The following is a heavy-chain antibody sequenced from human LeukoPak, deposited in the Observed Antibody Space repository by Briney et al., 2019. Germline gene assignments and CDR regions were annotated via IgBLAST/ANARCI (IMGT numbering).Heavy chain of an antibody. CDR1: GGSFSGYY. V-gene: IGHV4-34*01. Sequence: PSETLSLTCAVYGGSFSGYYWSWIRQPPGKGLEWIGEINHSGSTNYNPSLKSRVTISVDTSKNQFSLKLSSVTAADTAVYYCARGTVGYCSGGSCPGPYYYYMDVWGKGTTVTVSS. CDR2: INHSGST. J-gene: IGHJ6*03. D-gene: IGHD2-15*01. CDR3: ARGTVGYCSGGSCPGPYYYYMDV.